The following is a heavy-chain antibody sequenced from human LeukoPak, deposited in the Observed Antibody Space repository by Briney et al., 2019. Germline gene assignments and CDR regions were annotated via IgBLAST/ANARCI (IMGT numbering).Heavy chain of an antibody. D-gene: IGHD3-22*01. Sequence: SETLSLTCTVSGGSISSYYWTWIRQPPGKGLEWIGSIYYSGSTYYNPSLKSRVTISVDTSKNQFSLKLSSVTAADTAVYYCARQYYYDSSSLNYWGQGTLVTVSS. CDR1: GGSISSYY. J-gene: IGHJ4*02. CDR2: IYYSGST. CDR3: ARQYYYDSSSLNY. V-gene: IGHV4-39*01.